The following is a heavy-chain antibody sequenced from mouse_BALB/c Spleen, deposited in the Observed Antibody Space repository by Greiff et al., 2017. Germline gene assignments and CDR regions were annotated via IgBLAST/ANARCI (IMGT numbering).Heavy chain of an antibody. CDR1: GFSFTSYG. Sequence: VQLVESGPGLVAPSQSLSITCTVSGFSFTSYGVHWVRQPPGKGLEWLGVIWAGGSTYYNSALMSRLSISKDNSKSQVFLKMNSLQTDDTAMYYCARWDGNYVGWFAYWGQGTLVTVSA. J-gene: IGHJ3*01. D-gene: IGHD2-1*01. CDR2: IWAGGST. CDR3: ARWDGNYVGWFAY. V-gene: IGHV2-9*02.